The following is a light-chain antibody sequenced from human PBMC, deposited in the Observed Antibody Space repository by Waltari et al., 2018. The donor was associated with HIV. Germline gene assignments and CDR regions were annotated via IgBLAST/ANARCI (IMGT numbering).Light chain of an antibody. V-gene: IGLV3-19*01. CDR1: SLRSFF. J-gene: IGLJ1*01. CDR3: HSRDTDGDHYV. Sequence: SSELTQDPVLSVALGQTIKITCQGDSLRSFFPNWFQQTPGQAPILVVYGANRRPSGIPDRFSASNSGNTSSLIISDSQAVDDADYYCHSRDTDGDHYVFGGGTRVIV. CDR2: GAN.